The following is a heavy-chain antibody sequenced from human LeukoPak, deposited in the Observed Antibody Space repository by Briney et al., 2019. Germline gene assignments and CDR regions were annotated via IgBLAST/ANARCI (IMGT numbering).Heavy chain of an antibody. D-gene: IGHD6-25*01. CDR1: GFTFSTYA. CDR3: AKISSSAESNFDY. CDR2: IWPDGSKK. Sequence: WRSLRLSCAASGFTFSTYAMHWVRQAPGKGLEWVAFIWPDGSKKYYADSVKGRFAISRENSKNTVYLQMNDLRPEETALYFCAKISSSAESNFDYWGQGTLLTVSS. J-gene: IGHJ4*02. V-gene: IGHV3-33*06.